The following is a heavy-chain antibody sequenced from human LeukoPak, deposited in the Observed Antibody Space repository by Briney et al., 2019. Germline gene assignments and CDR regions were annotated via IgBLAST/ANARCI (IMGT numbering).Heavy chain of an antibody. J-gene: IGHJ4*02. D-gene: IGHD3-22*01. CDR1: GGSISTYY. CDR2: IYYSGYT. V-gene: IGHV4-59*08. Sequence: SETLSLTCTVSGGSISTYYWSWIRQPPGKGLEWIGYIYYSGYTDYNPTLKSRVTMSVDTSKNQFSLKLTSVTAADTAVYYCATLQSSGYDYSDYWGQGILVTVSS. CDR3: ATLQSSGYDYSDY.